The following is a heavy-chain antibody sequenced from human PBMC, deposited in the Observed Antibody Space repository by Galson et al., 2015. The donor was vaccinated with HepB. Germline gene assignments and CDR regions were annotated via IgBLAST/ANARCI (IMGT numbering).Heavy chain of an antibody. V-gene: IGHV3-33*01. D-gene: IGHD4-17*01. Sequence: SLRLSCAASGFTFSSYGMHWVRQAPGKGLEWVAVIWYDGSNKYYADSVKGRFTISRDNSKNTLYLQMNSLRAEDTAVYYCAREHGEGPPDCWGQGTLVTVSS. CDR1: GFTFSSYG. CDR2: IWYDGSNK. J-gene: IGHJ4*02. CDR3: AREHGEGPPDC.